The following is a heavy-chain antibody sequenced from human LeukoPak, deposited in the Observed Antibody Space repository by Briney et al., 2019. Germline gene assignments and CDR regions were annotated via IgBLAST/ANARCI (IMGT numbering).Heavy chain of an antibody. J-gene: IGHJ1*01. CDR1: GYSISSGCY. CDR2: IYHSGST. CDR3: ARQGIVVVPAARVQYFQH. V-gene: IGHV4-38-2*01. Sequence: SETLSLTCAVSGYSISSGCYWGWIRQPPGKGLEWIGSIYHSGSTYYNPSLKSRVTISVDTSKNRFSLKLSSVTAADTAVYYCARQGIVVVPAARVQYFQHWGWGTLVTVSS. D-gene: IGHD2-2*01.